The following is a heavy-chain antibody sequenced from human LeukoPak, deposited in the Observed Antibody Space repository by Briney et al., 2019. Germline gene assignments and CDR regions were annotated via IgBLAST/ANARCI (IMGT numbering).Heavy chain of an antibody. D-gene: IGHD3-22*01. CDR3: ARDSRYYYDSSGYYNYFDY. J-gene: IGHJ4*02. CDR1: GYTFPNYD. Sequence: ASVKVSCKASGYTFPNYDITWVRQAPGQGLEWMGWISPYNGNTNYAQKLQGRVTMTTDTSTSTAYMELRSLRSDDTAVYYCARDSRYYYDSSGYYNYFDYWGQGTLVTVSS. CDR2: ISPYNGNT. V-gene: IGHV1-18*01.